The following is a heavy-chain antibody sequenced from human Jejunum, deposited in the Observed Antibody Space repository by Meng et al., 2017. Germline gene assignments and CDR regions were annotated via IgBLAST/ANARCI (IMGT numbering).Heavy chain of an antibody. CDR1: GFTFSYYY. D-gene: IGHD6-19*01. V-gene: IGHV3-11*01. CDR3: VKVTGYSSGWMGFEI. Sequence: GESLKISCAASGFTFSYYYMSWIRQAPGEGLEWVSYISSSCSTIYDADSVKGRFTISRDNAKNSLYLQMNSLRAEDTAVYYCVKVTGYSSGWMGFEIWGQGTMVTVSS. J-gene: IGHJ3*02. CDR2: ISSSCSTI.